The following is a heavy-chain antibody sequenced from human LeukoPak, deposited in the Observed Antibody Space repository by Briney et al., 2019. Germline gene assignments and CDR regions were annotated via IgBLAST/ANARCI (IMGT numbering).Heavy chain of an antibody. D-gene: IGHD3-10*01. V-gene: IGHV1-69*04. Sequence: SVKVSCKASGGTFSSYAISWVRQAPGQGLEWMGRIIPIFGIANYAQKFQGRVTTTADKSTSTAYMELSSLRSEDTAVYYCAGTYYYGSGRYTPQYYYYGMDVWGQGTTVTVSS. CDR1: GGTFSSYA. CDR3: AGTYYYGSGRYTPQYYYYGMDV. J-gene: IGHJ6*02. CDR2: IIPIFGIA.